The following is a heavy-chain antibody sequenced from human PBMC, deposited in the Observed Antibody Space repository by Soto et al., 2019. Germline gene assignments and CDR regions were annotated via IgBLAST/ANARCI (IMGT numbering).Heavy chain of an antibody. Sequence: QVQLVESGGGVVQPGRSLRLSCAASGFTFSSYGMHWVRRGPGKGLEWVAVISYDGSKKNYVDSVKGRFTISRDNSKNTLYLQLNRLRAEDTAVYYCAKEATYYDFWSSYYSGYFDLWGRGTLVTVSS. D-gene: IGHD3-3*01. CDR3: AKEATYYDFWSSYYSGYFDL. J-gene: IGHJ2*01. V-gene: IGHV3-30*18. CDR2: ISYDGSKK. CDR1: GFTFSSYG.